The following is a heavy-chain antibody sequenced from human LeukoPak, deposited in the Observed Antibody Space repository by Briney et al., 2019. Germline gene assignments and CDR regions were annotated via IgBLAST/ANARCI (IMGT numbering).Heavy chain of an antibody. D-gene: IGHD4-17*01. CDR2: ISYSGST. V-gene: IGHV4-59*01. J-gene: IGHJ3*02. CDR1: GGSISSYY. CDR3: ARAQDYGDYRGATFDI. Sequence: PSETLSLTCTVSGGSISSYYWSWIRQPPGKGLEWIGYISYSGSTNYTPSLRSRFTISVDTSKNQFSLKLNSVTAADTAVYYCARAQDYGDYRGATFDIWGQGTMLTVSS.